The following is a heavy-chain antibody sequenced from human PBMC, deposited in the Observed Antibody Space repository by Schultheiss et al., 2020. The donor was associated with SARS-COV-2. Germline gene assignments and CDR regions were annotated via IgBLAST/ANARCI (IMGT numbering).Heavy chain of an antibody. Sequence: SETLSLTCAVYGGSFSDSYWSWIRQPPGKGLEWIGYIYYSGSTYYNPSLKSRVTISVDTSKNQFSLKLSSVTAADTAVYYCAREPYLTGTTRVDWFDPWGQGTLVTVSS. V-gene: IGHV4-30-4*08. CDR3: AREPYLTGTTRVDWFDP. D-gene: IGHD1-20*01. CDR2: IYYSGST. J-gene: IGHJ5*02. CDR1: GGSFSDSY.